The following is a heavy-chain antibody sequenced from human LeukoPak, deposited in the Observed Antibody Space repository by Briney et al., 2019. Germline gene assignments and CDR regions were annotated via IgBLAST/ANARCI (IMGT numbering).Heavy chain of an antibody. Sequence: PGGSLRLSCAASGFTFSTYGMHWVRQAPGKGLEWVANIKFDGIEKYYVDSVKGRFTVSRDNAKSSLYLQMNSLRPEDTAVYYCICDLDRSSGLWGRGTMVTVSS. V-gene: IGHV3-7*01. D-gene: IGHD3-3*01. CDR2: IKFDGIEK. J-gene: IGHJ3*01. CDR1: GFTFSTYG. CDR3: ICDLDRSSGL.